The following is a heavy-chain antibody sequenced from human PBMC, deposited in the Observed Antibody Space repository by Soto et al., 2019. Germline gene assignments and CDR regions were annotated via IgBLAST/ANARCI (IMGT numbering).Heavy chain of an antibody. CDR2: IYHSGST. V-gene: IGHV4-4*02. Sequence: PSETLSLTCAASGGSISSSNWWSSVRQPPGKGLEWIGEIYHSGSTNYNPSLKSRVTISVDKSKNQFSLKLSSVTAADTAVYYCARSLDHVDTVTDYYYYGMDVCGQGTTVTVSS. J-gene: IGHJ6*02. CDR3: ARSLDHVDTVTDYYYYGMDV. CDR1: GGSISSSNW. D-gene: IGHD4-4*01.